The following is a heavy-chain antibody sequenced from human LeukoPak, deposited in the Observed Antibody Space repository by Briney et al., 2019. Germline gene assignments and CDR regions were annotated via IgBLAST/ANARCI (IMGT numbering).Heavy chain of an antibody. CDR2: IYHSGST. CDR1: GGSISSSNW. D-gene: IGHD5-24*01. Sequence: SETLSLTCAVSGGSISSSNWWSWVRQPPGKGLEWIGEIYHSGSTNYNSSLKSRVTISVDKSKNQFFLKLSSVTAADTAVYFCARNRETYYYYMDVWGKGPRSPSP. CDR3: ARNRETYYYYMDV. V-gene: IGHV4-4*02. J-gene: IGHJ6*03.